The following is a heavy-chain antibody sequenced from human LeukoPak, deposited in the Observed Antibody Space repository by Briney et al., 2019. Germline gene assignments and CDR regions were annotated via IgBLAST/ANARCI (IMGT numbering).Heavy chain of an antibody. Sequence: GGSLRLSCAASGFTFSSYAMHWVRQAPGKGLEWVAVISYDGSNKYYADSVKGRFTISRDNSKNTLYLQMNSLRAEDTAVYYCASSQESYYYMDVWGKGTTVTVSS. J-gene: IGHJ6*03. CDR2: ISYDGSNK. CDR3: ASSQESYYYMDV. V-gene: IGHV3-30*01. D-gene: IGHD6-6*01. CDR1: GFTFSSYA.